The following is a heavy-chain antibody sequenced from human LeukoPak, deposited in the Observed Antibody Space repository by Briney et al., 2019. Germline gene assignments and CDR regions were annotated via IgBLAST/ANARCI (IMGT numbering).Heavy chain of an antibody. CDR3: ARDLIVGATRGFDY. Sequence: SETLSLTYTVSGYSISSGYYWGWIRQPPGKGLEWIGSIYHSGSTYYNPSLKSRVTISVDTSKNQFSLKLSSVTAADTAVYYCARDLIVGATRGFDYWGQGTLVTVSS. V-gene: IGHV4-38-2*02. CDR1: GYSISSGYY. D-gene: IGHD1-26*01. J-gene: IGHJ4*02. CDR2: IYHSGST.